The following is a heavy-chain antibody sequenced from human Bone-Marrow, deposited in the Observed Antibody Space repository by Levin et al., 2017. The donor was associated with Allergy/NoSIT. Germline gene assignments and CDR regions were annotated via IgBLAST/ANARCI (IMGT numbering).Heavy chain of an antibody. CDR3: AKEASRYFFAVSHFDV. CDR1: GFTFDDYA. CDR2: ISWDGKST. D-gene: IGHD3-9*01. J-gene: IGHJ4*02. Sequence: GGSLRLSCAASGFTFDDYAMHWVRQVPGKGLEWVSLISWDGKSTYYADSVKGRFTISRDNNNSSLFLQMDGLRADDTALYFCAKEASRYFFAVSHFDVWGQGTLVTVSS. V-gene: IGHV3-43D*04.